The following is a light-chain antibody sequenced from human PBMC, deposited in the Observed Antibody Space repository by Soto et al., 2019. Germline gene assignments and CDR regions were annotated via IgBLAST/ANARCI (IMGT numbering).Light chain of an antibody. CDR3: QQYKSYWT. Sequence: DIQMTQSPSTLSASVGDRVTITCRASQSISSWWAWYQQKPGKAPKLLIYKASSLESGVPSRYSGSGSGTEFTLTISSLQPDDFATHYYQQYKSYWTFGQGTKVEIK. V-gene: IGKV1-5*03. J-gene: IGKJ1*01. CDR1: QSISSW. CDR2: KAS.